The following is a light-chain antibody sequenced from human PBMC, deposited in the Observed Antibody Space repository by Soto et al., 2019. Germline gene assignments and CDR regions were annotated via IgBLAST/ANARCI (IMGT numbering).Light chain of an antibody. CDR3: CSYTSFSTVV. Sequence: QSALTQPASVAGSPGQSITISCTGTSSDVGGYNYVSWYQHHPGKAPKLILFGVSDRPSGVSLRFSGSKSGNTASLTISGLQAEDAAEYYCCSYTSFSTVVFGGGTKLTV. J-gene: IGLJ2*01. V-gene: IGLV2-14*01. CDR1: SSDVGGYNY. CDR2: GVS.